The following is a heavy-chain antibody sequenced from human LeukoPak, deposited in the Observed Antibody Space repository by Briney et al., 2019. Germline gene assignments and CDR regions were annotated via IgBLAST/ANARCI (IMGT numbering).Heavy chain of an antibody. CDR1: GYAFTSYD. D-gene: IGHD5-18*01. Sequence: ASVKVSCKASGYAFTSYDINWVRQATGQGLEWMGWMNPNSGNTGYAQKFQGRVTMTRNTSISTAYMELSSLRSEDTAVYYCARPLGTAMASISYYGMDVWGQGTTVTVSS. J-gene: IGHJ6*02. CDR2: MNPNSGNT. CDR3: ARPLGTAMASISYYGMDV. V-gene: IGHV1-8*01.